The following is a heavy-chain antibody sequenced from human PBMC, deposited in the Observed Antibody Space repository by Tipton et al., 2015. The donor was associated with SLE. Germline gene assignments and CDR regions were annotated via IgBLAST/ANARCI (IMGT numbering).Heavy chain of an antibody. CDR3: ARDGPFFALGL. V-gene: IGHV4-59*01. J-gene: IGHJ2*01. CDR2: IYYSGST. CDR1: GGSISSYY. D-gene: IGHD3-3*01. Sequence: GLVKPSETLSLTCTVSGGSISSYYWRWIRQPPGKGLDWIGYIYYSGSTNYNTSLKSRVTISVDTSKNQFSLKLSSVTAADTAVYYCARDGPFFALGLWGRGTLVTVSP.